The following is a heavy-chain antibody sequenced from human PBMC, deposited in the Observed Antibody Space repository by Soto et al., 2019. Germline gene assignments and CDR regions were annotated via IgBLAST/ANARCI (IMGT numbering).Heavy chain of an antibody. V-gene: IGHV1-69*08. Sequence: QVQLVQSGAEVKKPGSSVKVSCKASGGTFSSYTISWVRQAPGQGLEWMGRIIPILGIANYAQKFQGRVTSTADKSTSTAYMELSSLRSEDTAVYYCAGDSSGYYYEGWYFDLWGRGTLVTVSS. CDR2: IIPILGIA. J-gene: IGHJ2*01. CDR3: AGDSSGYYYEGWYFDL. CDR1: GGTFSSYT. D-gene: IGHD3-22*01.